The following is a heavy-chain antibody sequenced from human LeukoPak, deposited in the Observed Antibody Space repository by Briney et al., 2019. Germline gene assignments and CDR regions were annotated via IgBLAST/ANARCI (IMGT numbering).Heavy chain of an antibody. J-gene: IGHJ4*02. D-gene: IGHD6-13*01. V-gene: IGHV4-4*07. CDR3: ARHGFSSSWYKTDY. Sequence: SETLSLTCTVSGGSISSYYWSWIRQPAGKGLEWIGRIYTSGSTNYNPSLKSRVTMSVDTSKNQFSLKLSSVTAADTAVYYCARHGFSSSWYKTDYWGQGTLVTVSS. CDR1: GGSISSYY. CDR2: IYTSGST.